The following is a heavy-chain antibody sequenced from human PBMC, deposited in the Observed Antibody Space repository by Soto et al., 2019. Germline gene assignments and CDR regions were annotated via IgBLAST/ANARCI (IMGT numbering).Heavy chain of an antibody. V-gene: IGHV1-8*01. Sequence: ASVKVSCKASGYTFTSYEINWVRQATGQGLEWMGWMNPNTGSTGYAQKFQGRVTMTRNTSISTAYMELSSLRSEDTALFYCTRDSGYDSGWRDYWGQGTLVTVSS. J-gene: IGHJ4*02. D-gene: IGHD5-12*01. CDR1: GYTFTSYE. CDR2: MNPNTGST. CDR3: TRDSGYDSGWRDY.